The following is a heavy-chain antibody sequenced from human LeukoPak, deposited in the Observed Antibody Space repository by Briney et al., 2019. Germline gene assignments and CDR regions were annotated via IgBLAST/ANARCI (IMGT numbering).Heavy chain of an antibody. V-gene: IGHV5-51*01. Sequence: AASVKVSCKGSGYTFSSYWIGWVRQMPGKGLEWMGIIYPGDSDTRYSPSLQGQVTISVDTSIGTAYLQWSSLKASDTAIYYCARQNDFRLDYWGQGTLVTVSS. D-gene: IGHD3-3*01. J-gene: IGHJ4*02. CDR1: GYTFSSYW. CDR3: ARQNDFRLDY. CDR2: IYPGDSDT.